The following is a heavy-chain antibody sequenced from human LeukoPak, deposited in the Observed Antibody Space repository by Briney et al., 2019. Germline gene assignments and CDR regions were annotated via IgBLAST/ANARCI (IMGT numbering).Heavy chain of an antibody. D-gene: IGHD4-23*01. Sequence: SETLSPTCTVSGDSISTYYWGWIRQPPGKGLEWIGYISYIGSTDYNPSLKSRVTISVDTSKNQFSLKLSSVSAADTAIYYCARDNYGGEVDAFDIWGRGTMVTVSS. CDR1: GDSISTYY. V-gene: IGHV4-59*01. J-gene: IGHJ3*02. CDR3: ARDNYGGEVDAFDI. CDR2: ISYIGST.